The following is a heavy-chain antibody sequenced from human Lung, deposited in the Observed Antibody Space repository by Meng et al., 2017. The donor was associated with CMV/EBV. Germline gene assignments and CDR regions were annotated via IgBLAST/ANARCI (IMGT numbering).Heavy chain of an antibody. V-gene: IGHV3-15*01. J-gene: IGHJ4*02. Sequence: GESLKISCAASGFTFSSAWMSWVRQAPGKGLEWVGRVKSKTDGGTTDYAARVKCRFTNSRDDSKSTLYLHMNSLKTEDTAVYYCTKDSGYGYVWGSYQLLGDWGQGTXVTVSS. CDR1: GFTFSSAW. CDR2: VKSKTDGGTT. CDR3: TKDSGYGYVWGSYQLLGD. D-gene: IGHD3-16*01.